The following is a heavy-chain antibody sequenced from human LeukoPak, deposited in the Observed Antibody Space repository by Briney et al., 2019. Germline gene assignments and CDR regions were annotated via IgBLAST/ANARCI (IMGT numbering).Heavy chain of an antibody. D-gene: IGHD3-3*01. J-gene: IGHJ6*02. Sequence: GESLKISCRGSGYTFTNYWIGWVRQMPGKGLEWMGIICPGDSDTRYSPSFQGQVTISADKSINTAYLQWNSLKASDTAMYYCARRDGVPGRLDVWGQGTTVTVSS. CDR3: ARRDGVPGRLDV. CDR1: GYTFTNYW. V-gene: IGHV5-51*01. CDR2: ICPGDSDT.